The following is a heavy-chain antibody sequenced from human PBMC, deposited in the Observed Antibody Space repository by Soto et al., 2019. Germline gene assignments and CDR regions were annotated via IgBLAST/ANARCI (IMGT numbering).Heavy chain of an antibody. D-gene: IGHD4-17*01. CDR2: ISSNSSTI. CDR3: ARDPNDYGDVDAFDI. Sequence: GGSLRLSCAASGFTFSSYSMNWVRQAPGKGLEWVSYISSNSSTIYYADTVKGRFTISRDNAKNSLYLQMNSLRAEDTAVYYCARDPNDYGDVDAFDIWGQGTMVTVSS. V-gene: IGHV3-48*01. J-gene: IGHJ3*02. CDR1: GFTFSSYS.